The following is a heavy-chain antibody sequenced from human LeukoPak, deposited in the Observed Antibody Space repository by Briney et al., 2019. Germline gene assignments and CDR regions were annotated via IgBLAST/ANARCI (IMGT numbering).Heavy chain of an antibody. Sequence: SETLSLTCTVSGGSISSSSYYWGWIRQPPGKGLEWIGSIYYSGSTYYNPSLKSRVTISVDTSKNQFSLKLSSVTAADTAVYYCARDTYYYGSGSYSHFDYWGQGTLVTVSS. CDR1: GGSISSSSYY. V-gene: IGHV4-39*07. CDR3: ARDTYYYGSGSYSHFDY. D-gene: IGHD3-10*01. CDR2: IYYSGST. J-gene: IGHJ4*02.